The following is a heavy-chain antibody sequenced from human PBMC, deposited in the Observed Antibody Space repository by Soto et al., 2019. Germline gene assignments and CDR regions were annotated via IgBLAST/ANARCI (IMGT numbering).Heavy chain of an antibody. V-gene: IGHV4-31*03. CDR2: ISNSGRT. CDR3: ARARQHYDCELDP. CDR1: GDSISRGAYY. Sequence: QVQLQESGPGLVKPSQTLSLTCTVSGDSISRGAYYWTWIRQHPVKGLEWIGSISNSGRTYYNPSLTSRLTISLDSAENQFSVRLTSVTAADTAMYYCARARQHYDCELDPWGQGTLVTVSS. D-gene: IGHD3-22*01. J-gene: IGHJ5*02.